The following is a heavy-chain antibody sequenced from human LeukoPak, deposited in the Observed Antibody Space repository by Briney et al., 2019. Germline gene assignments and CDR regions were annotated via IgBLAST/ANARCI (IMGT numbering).Heavy chain of an antibody. Sequence: SETLSLTCTVSGDSISGGRYYWGWIRQPPGKGLEWIGSIYYSGSTYYNPSLKSRVTISLDTSKNQFSLKLSSVTAADTAVYYCAGLGLFFDWTNFDYWGQGTLVTVSS. CDR2: IYYSGST. J-gene: IGHJ4*02. CDR3: AGLGLFFDWTNFDY. D-gene: IGHD3/OR15-3a*01. CDR1: GDSISGGRYY. V-gene: IGHV4-39*01.